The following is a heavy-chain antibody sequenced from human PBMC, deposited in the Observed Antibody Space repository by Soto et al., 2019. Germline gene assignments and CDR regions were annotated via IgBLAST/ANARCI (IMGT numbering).Heavy chain of an antibody. CDR3: ARRGSGRYYDC. CDR2: ISGSGDST. V-gene: IGHV3-23*01. CDR1: GFTFSSYA. Sequence: EVQLLESGGGLVQPGGSLRLSCAASGFTFSSYAMRWVRQAPVKGLEWVSAISGSGDSTYYADSVKGRFTISRDNSKNTLYLQVNSLRAEDTAVYYCARRGSGRYYDCWGQGTLVTVSS. J-gene: IGHJ4*02. D-gene: IGHD6-19*01.